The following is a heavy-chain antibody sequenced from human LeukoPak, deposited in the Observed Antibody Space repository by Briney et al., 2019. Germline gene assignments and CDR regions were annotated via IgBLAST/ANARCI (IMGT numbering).Heavy chain of an antibody. D-gene: IGHD6-6*01. V-gene: IGHV4-39*01. CDR1: GGSISSSSYY. CDR2: IYYSGST. CDR3: ARASRIPPEGRSIDY. Sequence: SGTLSLTCTVSGGSISSSSYYWGWIRQPPGKGLEWIGSIYYSGSTYYNPSLKSRVTISVDTSKNQFSLKLSSVTAADTAVYYCARASRIPPEGRSIDYWGQGTLVTVSS. J-gene: IGHJ4*02.